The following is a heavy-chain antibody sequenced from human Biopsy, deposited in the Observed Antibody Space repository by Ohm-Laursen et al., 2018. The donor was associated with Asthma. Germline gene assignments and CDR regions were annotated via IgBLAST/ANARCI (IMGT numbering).Heavy chain of an antibody. CDR3: ARKAGSCISRTCYSLDF. V-gene: IGHV1-69*01. D-gene: IGHD2-2*01. Sequence: SSVKVSCKSLGGTFNTYVIGWVREAPGQGLERMGGINSVFGTTTYPQKFQDRVTITADDSTSTVYMELSSLRSEDTAVYYCARKAGSCISRTCYSLDFWGQGTLVTVSS. CDR1: GGTFNTYV. CDR2: INSVFGTT. J-gene: IGHJ4*02.